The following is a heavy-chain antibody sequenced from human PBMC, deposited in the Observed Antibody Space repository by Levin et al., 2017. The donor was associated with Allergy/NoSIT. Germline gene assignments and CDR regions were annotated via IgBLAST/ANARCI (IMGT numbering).Heavy chain of an antibody. V-gene: IGHV3-30*18. CDR2: ISYDGSNE. CDR3: AKFDGYSADHYYYFGMDV. Sequence: GGSLRLSCEASGFSFNLYGMHWVRQAPGKGLEWVAVISYDGSNEYYADSVKGRFTISRDDSWNTLFLQMNSLRAEDTAVYYCAKFDGYSADHYYYFGMDVWGQGTTVTVSS. D-gene: IGHD2-21*02. J-gene: IGHJ6*02. CDR1: GFSFNLYG.